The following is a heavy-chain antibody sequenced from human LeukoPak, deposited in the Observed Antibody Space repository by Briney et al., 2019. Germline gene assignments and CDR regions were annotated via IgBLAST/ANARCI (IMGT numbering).Heavy chain of an antibody. CDR3: AELGITMIGGV. D-gene: IGHD3-10*02. CDR2: INSDGSST. Sequence: QSGGSLRLSCAASVFTFSSYWMHWVRQAPGKGLVWVSRINSDGSSTTYADSVKGRFTITRDNAKNTLFLQMNSLRAEDTAVYYCAELGITMIGGVWGKGTTVTISS. V-gene: IGHV3-74*01. CDR1: VFTFSSYW. J-gene: IGHJ6*04.